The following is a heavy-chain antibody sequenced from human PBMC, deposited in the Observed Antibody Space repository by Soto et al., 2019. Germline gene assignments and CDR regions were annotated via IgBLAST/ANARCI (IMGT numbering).Heavy chain of an antibody. Sequence: QAQLEQSGAEVKKPGASVKVSCSASGYTFTSYGLSWVRQAPGQGLEWLGWISVYNGNTYYAENLQDRVTVTTHTSTTTAYMEVRSLLSDDTAVYYCARGRIRRSAGGVIVQLGLDVWGQGTTVIVS. V-gene: IGHV1-18*01. CDR2: ISVYNGNT. CDR3: ARGRIRRSAGGVIVQLGLDV. D-gene: IGHD3-16*02. J-gene: IGHJ6*02. CDR1: GYTFTSYG.